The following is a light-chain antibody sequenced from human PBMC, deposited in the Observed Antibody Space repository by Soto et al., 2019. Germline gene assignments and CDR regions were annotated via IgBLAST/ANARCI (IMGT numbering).Light chain of an antibody. CDR3: QQYNSYPYT. J-gene: IGKJ2*01. Sequence: DIQMTQSPSTLSASVGDRVTITCRASQSISNWLARYQQKPGKAPKLLLYKASTLQSGVPSRFSGSGSGTEFTLTISSLQPDDFATYYCQQYNSYPYTFGQGTKLEIK. CDR2: KAS. CDR1: QSISNW. V-gene: IGKV1-5*03.